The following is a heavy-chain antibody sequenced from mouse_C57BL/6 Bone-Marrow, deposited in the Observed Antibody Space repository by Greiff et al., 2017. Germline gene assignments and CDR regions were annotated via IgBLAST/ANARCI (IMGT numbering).Heavy chain of an antibody. Sequence: VQLQQSGAELVKPGASVKISCKASGYAFSSYWMNWVKQRPGKGLAWIGQIYPGDGDTNYNGKFKGKATLTAATSSSTAYMQLSSLTSEDSAVYSGARGRTLRQGDMDYWGQGTAGTVSS. CDR1: GYAFSSYW. D-gene: IGHD2-12*01. CDR3: ARGRTLRQGDMDY. V-gene: IGHV1-80*01. CDR2: IYPGDGDT. J-gene: IGHJ4*01.